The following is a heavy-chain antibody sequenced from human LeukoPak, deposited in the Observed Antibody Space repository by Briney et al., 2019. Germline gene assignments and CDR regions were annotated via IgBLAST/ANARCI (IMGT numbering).Heavy chain of an antibody. J-gene: IGHJ5*02. CDR1: GFTLSSYS. CDR3: ARGPGYSSSWYGTDL. CDR2: INSDGSTT. D-gene: IGHD6-13*01. V-gene: IGHV3-74*01. Sequence: GGSLRLSCAASGFTLSSYSMHWVSQAPGKGLVWVSRINSDGSTTNYADSVKGRFTISRDNAKNTLYLQMASRRAEDTAVYYCARGPGYSSSWYGTDLWGQGALVTVSS.